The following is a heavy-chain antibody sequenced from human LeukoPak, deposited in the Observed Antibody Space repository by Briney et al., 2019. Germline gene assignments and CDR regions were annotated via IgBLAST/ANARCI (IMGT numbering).Heavy chain of an antibody. V-gene: IGHV1-2*02. CDR1: GYTFTGYF. CDR3: ARAQSLTAPAGTFANS. D-gene: IGHD6-13*01. J-gene: IGHJ4*02. Sequence: ASVKVSCKASGYTFTGYFLHWVRRAPGQGFEWMGWINPNSGGTYYTQRFQGRVTMTRDTSISTAYMELSSLRSDDMAVYYCARAQSLTAPAGTFANSWGQGTLVTVSS. CDR2: INPNSGGT.